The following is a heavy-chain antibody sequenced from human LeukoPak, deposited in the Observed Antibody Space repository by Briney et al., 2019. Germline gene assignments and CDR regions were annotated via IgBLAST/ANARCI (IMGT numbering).Heavy chain of an antibody. CDR2: ISYDGRIR. J-gene: IGHJ5*02. CDR1: GFTFSSYA. Sequence: GGSLRLSCAASGFTFSSYAMHWVRQAPGKGLEWVAVISYDGRIRYYADSVKGRFTISRDNSENTLYLQVNSLRAEDTALYYCTREVDPNNWFDPWGQGTLVTVSS. CDR3: TREVDPNNWFDP. D-gene: IGHD2-15*01. V-gene: IGHV3-30*04.